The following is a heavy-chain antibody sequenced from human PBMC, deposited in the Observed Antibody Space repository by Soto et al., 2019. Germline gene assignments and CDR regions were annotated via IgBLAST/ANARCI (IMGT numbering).Heavy chain of an antibody. CDR3: ARGRAFPAMAYYYYYGMDV. D-gene: IGHD5-18*01. Sequence: QVQLVQSGAEVKKPGASVKVSCKASGYTFTSYDINWVRQATGQGLEWMGWMNPNSGNTGYAQKFQGRVTMTRNTPIRTAYMELSSLRAEDTAVYYCARGRAFPAMAYYYYYGMDVWGQGTTVTVSS. V-gene: IGHV1-8*01. CDR2: MNPNSGNT. J-gene: IGHJ6*02. CDR1: GYTFTSYD.